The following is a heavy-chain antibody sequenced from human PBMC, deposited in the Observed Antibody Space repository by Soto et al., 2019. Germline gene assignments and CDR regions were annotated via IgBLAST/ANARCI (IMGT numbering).Heavy chain of an antibody. V-gene: IGHV4-59*01. J-gene: IGHJ4*02. CDR2: IYYSGST. D-gene: IGHD1-1*01. CDR3: ARGGTHYYFDY. Sequence: SETLSLTCTVSGGSISNYYWTWIRQPPGKELEWIGYIYYSGSTNYNPSLKSRVTISVDTSKNQLSLKLSSVTAADTAVYFCARGGTHYYFDYWGQGALVTVS. CDR1: GGSISNYY.